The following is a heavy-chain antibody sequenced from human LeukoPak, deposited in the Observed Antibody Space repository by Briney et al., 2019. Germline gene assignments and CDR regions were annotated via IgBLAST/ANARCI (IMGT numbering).Heavy chain of an antibody. J-gene: IGHJ4*02. CDR2: MNPNSGNT. CDR1: GYTFTSYD. Sequence: GASGKVSCKASGYTFTSYDINWVRQATGQGLEWMGWMNPNSGNTGYAQKFQGRVTMTRNTSISTAYMELSSLRSEDTAVYYCATSPIFDYYGSGSYPYWGQGTLVTVSS. CDR3: ATSPIFDYYGSGSYPY. D-gene: IGHD3-10*01. V-gene: IGHV1-8*01.